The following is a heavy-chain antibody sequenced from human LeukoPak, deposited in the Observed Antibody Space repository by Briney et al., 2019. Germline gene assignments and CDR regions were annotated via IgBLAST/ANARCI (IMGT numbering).Heavy chain of an antibody. V-gene: IGHV4-59*12. D-gene: IGHD3-9*01. CDR3: ARDYDILTGDGNGMDV. CDR1: GGSISSYY. Sequence: ASETLSLTCTVSGGSISSYYWSWIRQPPGKGLEWIGYIYYSGSTNYNPSLKSRVTISVDTSKNQFSLKLSSVTAADTAVYYCARDYDILTGDGNGMDVWGQGTTVTVSS. J-gene: IGHJ6*02. CDR2: IYYSGST.